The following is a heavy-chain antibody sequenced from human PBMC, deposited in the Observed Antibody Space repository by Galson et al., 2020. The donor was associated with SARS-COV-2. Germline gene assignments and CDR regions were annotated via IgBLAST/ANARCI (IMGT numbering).Heavy chain of an antibody. V-gene: IGHV3-21*01. CDR2: ISSSSSYI. Sequence: PGGSLRLSCAASGFTFSSYSMNWVRQAPGKGLEWVSSISSSSSYIYYADSVKGRFTISRDNAKNSLYLQMNSLRAEDTAVYYCARDRYDEGWFDPWGQGTLVTVSS. CDR1: GFTFSSYS. J-gene: IGHJ5*02. CDR3: ARDRYDEGWFDP. D-gene: IGHD5-12*01.